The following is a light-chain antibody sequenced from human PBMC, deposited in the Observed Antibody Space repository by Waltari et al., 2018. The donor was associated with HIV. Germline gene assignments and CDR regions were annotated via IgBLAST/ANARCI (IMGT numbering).Light chain of an antibody. CDR3: AAWDARLNEYL. CDR1: TSNVGIDV. J-gene: IGLJ1*01. Sequence: QSVLTPPHSASGPPGQRVLIPCSASTSNVGIDVVNWYQQLPGTAPKLLIYGDNERPSGVPDRFSGSKSGASASLAISDLQSEDEAEYYCAAWDARLNEYLFGTGTKVTVL. CDR2: GDN. V-gene: IGLV1-44*01.